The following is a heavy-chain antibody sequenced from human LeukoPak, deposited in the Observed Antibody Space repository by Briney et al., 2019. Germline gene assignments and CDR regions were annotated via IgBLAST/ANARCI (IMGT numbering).Heavy chain of an antibody. CDR1: GYSISSGYY. Sequence: SETLSLTCAVSGYSISSGYYWGWIRQPPGKGLEWIGSIYHSGSTYYNPSLKSRVTISVDTSKNQFSLKLSSVTAADTAVYYCARVESRSFDYWGQGTLVTVSS. D-gene: IGHD1-14*01. CDR3: ARVESRSFDY. V-gene: IGHV4-38-2*01. CDR2: IYHSGST. J-gene: IGHJ4*02.